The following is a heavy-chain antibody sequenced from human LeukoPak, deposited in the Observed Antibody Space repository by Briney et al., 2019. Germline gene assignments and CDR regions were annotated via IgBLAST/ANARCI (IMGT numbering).Heavy chain of an antibody. D-gene: IGHD3-22*01. Sequence: GGSLRLSCAASGFTFSSYAMSWVRQAPGKGLEWVSAIGGSGGSTYYADSVKGRFTISRDSSKNTLYLQMNSLRAEDTAVYYCATQYYYDSSGYYLREDAFDIWGQGTMVTVSS. CDR3: ATQYYYDSSGYYLREDAFDI. V-gene: IGHV3-23*01. CDR2: IGGSGGST. CDR1: GFTFSSYA. J-gene: IGHJ3*02.